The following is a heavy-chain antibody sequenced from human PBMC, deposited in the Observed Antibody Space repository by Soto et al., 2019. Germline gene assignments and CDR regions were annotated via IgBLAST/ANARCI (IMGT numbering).Heavy chain of an antibody. J-gene: IGHJ4*02. D-gene: IGHD5-12*01. CDR1: GYSFTSYW. CDR3: ARPSVVGGYDRRFDY. CDR2: IDPSDSYT. Sequence: GESLKISCKGSGYSFTSYWISWVRQIPGKGLEWMGRIDPSDSYTNYSPSFQGHVTISADKSISTAYLQWSILMASDTAMYYCARPSVVGGYDRRFDYWGQGTLVTVSS. V-gene: IGHV5-10-1*01.